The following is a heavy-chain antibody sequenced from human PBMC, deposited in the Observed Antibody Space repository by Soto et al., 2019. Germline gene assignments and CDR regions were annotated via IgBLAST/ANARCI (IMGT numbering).Heavy chain of an antibody. CDR2: IYHSGST. J-gene: IGHJ5*01. Sequence: SETLSLTCTVSGGTVSSGSYYWSWIRQPPGKGLEWIGYIYHSGSTNYNPSLKSRVTISVDTTKNQFSLKLSSVTAADTAVYYCAGGEALMVYGRAGCFDSWGQGTLVTVSS. CDR3: AGGEALMVYGRAGCFDS. D-gene: IGHD2-8*01. V-gene: IGHV4-61*01. CDR1: GGTVSSGSYY.